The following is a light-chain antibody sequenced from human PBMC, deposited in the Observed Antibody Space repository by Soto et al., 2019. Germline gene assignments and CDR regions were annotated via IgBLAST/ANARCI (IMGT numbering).Light chain of an antibody. CDR3: QSYDTRDVV. J-gene: IGLJ3*02. CDR2: EDN. CDR1: SGNIANNY. Sequence: NFMLTQPHSVSASPGKTVTISCTRDSGNIANNYVQWYQQRPGSSPTTVIYEDNQRPSGVPDRFSGSIDSSSNSASLTISGLKTEDEADYYCQSYDTRDVVFGGGTKVTVL. V-gene: IGLV6-57*01.